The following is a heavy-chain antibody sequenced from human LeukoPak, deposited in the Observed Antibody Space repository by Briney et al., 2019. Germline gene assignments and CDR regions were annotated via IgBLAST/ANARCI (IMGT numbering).Heavy chain of an antibody. D-gene: IGHD2-8*01. Sequence: ASVKVSCKASGYTFTSYGISWVRQAPGQGLEWMGWISAYNGNTNYAQKLQGRVTMTTDTSTSTAYMELRSLRSDDTAVYYCARRYGISSSPRQGTKVLYYYYGMDVWGQGTTVTVSS. CDR3: ARRYGISSSPRQGTKVLYYYYGMDV. J-gene: IGHJ6*02. CDR2: ISAYNGNT. V-gene: IGHV1-18*01. CDR1: GYTFTSYG.